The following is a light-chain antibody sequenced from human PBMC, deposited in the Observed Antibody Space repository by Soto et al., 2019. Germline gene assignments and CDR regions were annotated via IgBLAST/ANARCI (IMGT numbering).Light chain of an antibody. CDR3: QKYNSAPLT. CDR1: QGISNY. CDR2: AAS. V-gene: IGKV1-27*01. Sequence: DIQMTQSPSSLSASVGDRVTITCRASQGISNYLACYQQKPGKVPKLLIYAASTLQSWVPSRFSCSVSGTDFTLNISSLQPEDVATYYCQKYNSAPLTFGGGTKVEIK. J-gene: IGKJ4*01.